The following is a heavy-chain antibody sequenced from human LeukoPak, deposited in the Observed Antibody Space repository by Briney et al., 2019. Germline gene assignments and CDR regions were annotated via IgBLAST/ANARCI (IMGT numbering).Heavy chain of an antibody. Sequence: PGGSLRLSCAASGLTFSNNGMHWVRQAPGKGLEWVAVISYDGSNKYYADSVKGRFTISRDNSKHTLYLQMNSLRAEDTAVYYCARDRSSSWDYWGQGTLVTVSS. D-gene: IGHD6-13*01. CDR3: ARDRSSSWDY. V-gene: IGHV3-30*03. CDR2: ISYDGSNK. J-gene: IGHJ4*02. CDR1: GLTFSNNG.